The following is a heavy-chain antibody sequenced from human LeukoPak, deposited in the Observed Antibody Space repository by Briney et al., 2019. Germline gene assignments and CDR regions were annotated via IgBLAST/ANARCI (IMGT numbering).Heavy chain of an antibody. CDR2: INHSGST. V-gene: IGHV4-34*01. CDR1: GGSFSGYY. D-gene: IGHD4-23*01. CDR3: ARGLSRTTVVFFY. J-gene: IGHJ4*02. Sequence: SETLSLTCAVYGGSFSGYYWSWIRQPPGKGLEWIGEINHSGSTNYNPSLKSRVTISVDTSKYQFSLKLSSVTAADTAVYYCARGLSRTTVVFFYWGQGTLVTVSS.